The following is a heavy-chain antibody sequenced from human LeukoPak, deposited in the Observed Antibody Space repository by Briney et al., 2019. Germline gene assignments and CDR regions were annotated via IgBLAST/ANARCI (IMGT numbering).Heavy chain of an antibody. J-gene: IGHJ4*02. CDR2: ISSSGGSI. D-gene: IGHD3-10*01. CDR3: VRVSRGSGGYFDY. CDR1: GFTLSDYY. V-gene: IGHV3-11*04. Sequence: PGGSLRLSCVASGFTLSDYYMSWIRQAPGKGLEWVSFISSSGGSIYYADSVKGRFTISRDNAKNSLYLQMNSLRPEDTAVYYCVRVSRGSGGYFDYWGQGTLVTVSS.